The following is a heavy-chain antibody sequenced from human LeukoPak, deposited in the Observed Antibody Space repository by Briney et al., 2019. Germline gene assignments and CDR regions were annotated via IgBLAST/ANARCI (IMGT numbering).Heavy chain of an antibody. V-gene: IGHV1-69*13. D-gene: IGHD5-24*01. CDR3: AYSDGPTRPFDY. Sequence: ASVKVSCKASGYTFTGYYMHWVRRAPGQGLEWMGGIIPIFATSNYAQKFQGRVTITADESSSTAYMELSSLRSEDTAVYYCAYSDGPTRPFDYWGQGTLVTVSS. CDR1: GYTFTGYY. CDR2: IIPIFATS. J-gene: IGHJ4*02.